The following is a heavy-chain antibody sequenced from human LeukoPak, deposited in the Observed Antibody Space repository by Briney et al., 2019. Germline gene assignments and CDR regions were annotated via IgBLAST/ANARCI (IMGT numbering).Heavy chain of an antibody. CDR2: ISAYNGNT. CDR3: ARDRTTMVRGVIITPSY. V-gene: IGHV1-18*01. J-gene: IGHJ4*02. Sequence: ASVKVSCKASGYTFTSYGISWVRQAPGQGLEWMGWISAYNGNTNYAQKLQGRVTMTADTSTSTAYMELRSLRSDDTAVYYCARDRTTMVRGVIITPSYWGRGTLVTVSS. CDR1: GYTFTSYG. D-gene: IGHD3-10*01.